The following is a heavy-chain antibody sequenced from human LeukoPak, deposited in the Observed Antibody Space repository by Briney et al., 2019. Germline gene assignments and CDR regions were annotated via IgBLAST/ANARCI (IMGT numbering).Heavy chain of an antibody. D-gene: IGHD3-3*01. J-gene: IGHJ3*02. CDR2: ISAYNGNT. Sequence: ASVKVSCKASGYTFTSYGISWVRQAPGQGLEWMGWISAYNGNTNYAQKLQGRVTMTTDTSTSTAYMELRSLRSDDTAVYYCARPSPAITIFGVVISRGAFDIWGQGTMVAVSS. CDR1: GYTFTSYG. CDR3: ARPSPAITIFGVVISRGAFDI. V-gene: IGHV1-18*01.